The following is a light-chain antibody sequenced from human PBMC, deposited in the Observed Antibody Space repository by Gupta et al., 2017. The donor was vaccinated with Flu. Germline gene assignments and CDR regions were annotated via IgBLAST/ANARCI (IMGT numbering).Light chain of an antibody. CDR2: EGS. V-gene: IGLV2-23*01. J-gene: IGLJ1*01. Sequence: QSALTQPASVSGSPGQSITISCTGTSSDVGSYNIVSWYQQHPGKAPKLMIYEGSKRPSGVANRFSGSKSGNTASLTIAGLQAEDEADYYCCSYAGSSTLGVFGTGTKVTVL. CDR1: SSDVGSYNI. CDR3: CSYAGSSTLGV.